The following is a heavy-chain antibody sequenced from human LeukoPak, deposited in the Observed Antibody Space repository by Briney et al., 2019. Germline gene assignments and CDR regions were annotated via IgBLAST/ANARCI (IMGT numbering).Heavy chain of an antibody. CDR3: ARTPSIAAAVWEGYFDY. CDR2: ISYDGSNK. V-gene: IGHV3-30*04. D-gene: IGHD6-13*01. Sequence: GESLRLSCAASGFTFSSYAMHWVRQAPGKGLEWVAVISYDGSNKYYADSVKGRFTISRDNSKNTLYLQMNSLRAEDTAVYYCARTPSIAAAVWEGYFDYWGPGTLVTVSS. J-gene: IGHJ4*02. CDR1: GFTFSSYA.